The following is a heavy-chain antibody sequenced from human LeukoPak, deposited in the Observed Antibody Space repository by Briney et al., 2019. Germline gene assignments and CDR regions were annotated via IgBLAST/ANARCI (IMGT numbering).Heavy chain of an antibody. Sequence: SQTLSLTCTVSGGSISSGDYYWSWIRQPPGKGLEWIGYIYYSGSPYSNPSLKSRVTISVDTSKNQFSLKLSSVTAADTAVYYCATMPPYYDFWSGYYEGDYYYYMDVWGKGTTVTVSS. CDR1: GGSISSGDYY. J-gene: IGHJ6*03. CDR2: IYYSGSP. CDR3: ATMPPYYDFWSGYYEGDYYYYMDV. V-gene: IGHV4-30-4*08. D-gene: IGHD3-3*01.